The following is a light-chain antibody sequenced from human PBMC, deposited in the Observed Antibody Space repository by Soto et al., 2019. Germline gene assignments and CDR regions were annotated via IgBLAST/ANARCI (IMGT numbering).Light chain of an antibody. V-gene: IGKV3-20*01. CDR1: QSVSSSY. J-gene: IGKJ5*01. Sequence: TVLTPSPGTLSLSPVETATLSCRASQSVSSSYLAWYQQKPGQAPRLLIYGASSRATGIPDRFSGSGSGTDFTLTISSLQPEDFAVYYCEQYNNWFSITFGQGTRLEIK. CDR3: EQYNNWFSIT. CDR2: GAS.